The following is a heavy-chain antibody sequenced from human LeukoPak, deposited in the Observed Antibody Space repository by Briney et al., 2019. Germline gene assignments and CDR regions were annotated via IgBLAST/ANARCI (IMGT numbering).Heavy chain of an antibody. CDR3: AKSATSHTIFDV. D-gene: IGHD3-3*01. CDR2: IRYDGTTK. V-gene: IGHV3-30*02. CDR1: GFIFSSFD. J-gene: IGHJ3*01. Sequence: QAGGSLRLSCAASGFIFSSFDMHWVRQAPGKGLEWVAFIRYDGTTKNYADSVKGRFAISRDNSKNTLYLQMNSLRAEDTAVYYCAKSATSHTIFDVWGQGTVVTVSS.